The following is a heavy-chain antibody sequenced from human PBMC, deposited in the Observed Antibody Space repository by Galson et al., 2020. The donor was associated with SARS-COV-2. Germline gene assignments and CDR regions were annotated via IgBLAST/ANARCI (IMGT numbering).Heavy chain of an antibody. J-gene: IGHJ6*04. V-gene: IGHV3-48*02. CDR3: ARDPRDLYDFWSGYADYYYYGMDV. D-gene: IGHD3-3*01. CDR2: ISSSSSTI. Sequence: GESLKISCAASGFTFSSYSMNWVRQAPGKGLEWVSYISSSSSTIYYADSVKGRFTISRDNAKNSLYLQMNSLRDEDTAVYYCARDPRDLYDFWSGYADYYYYGMDVWGKGTTVTVSS. CDR1: GFTFSSYS.